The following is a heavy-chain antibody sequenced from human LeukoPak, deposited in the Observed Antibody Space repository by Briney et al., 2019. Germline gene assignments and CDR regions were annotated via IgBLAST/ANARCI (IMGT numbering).Heavy chain of an antibody. D-gene: IGHD6-13*01. V-gene: IGHV4-61*02. J-gene: IGHJ5*02. Sequence: SETLSLTCTVSGDSMTSSNHYWVWIRQPAGKGLEWIGRIYTSGSTNYNPSLKSRVTMSVDTSKNQFSLKLSSVTAADTAVYYCASSAIAAAAPFDPWGQGTLVTVSS. CDR3: ASSAIAAAAPFDP. CDR1: GDSMTSSNHY. CDR2: IYTSGST.